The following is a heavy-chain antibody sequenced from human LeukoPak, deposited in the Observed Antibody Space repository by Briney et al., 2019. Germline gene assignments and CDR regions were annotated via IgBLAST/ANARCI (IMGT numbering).Heavy chain of an antibody. J-gene: IGHJ4*02. V-gene: IGHV4-59*01. CDR3: ARERRQRGSGSYFDY. D-gene: IGHD3-10*01. CDR2: IHYSGST. CDR1: GGSISGYY. Sequence: SETLSLTCTVSGGSISGYYWSWIRQPPGKGLEWIGYIHYSGSTNYNPSLKSRVTISVDTSKNQFSLKLSSVTAADTAVYYCARERRQRGSGSYFDYWGQGTLVTVSS.